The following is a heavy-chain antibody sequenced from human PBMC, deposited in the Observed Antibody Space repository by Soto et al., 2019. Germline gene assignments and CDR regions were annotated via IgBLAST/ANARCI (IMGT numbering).Heavy chain of an antibody. Sequence: KASETLSLTCAVYGGSFSGYYWSWIRQPPGKGLEWIGEINHSGSTNYNPSLKSRVTISVDTSKNQFSLKLRSVTAADTAVYYCARGHRAAARVRYNWFNPWGQGTLVTVSS. V-gene: IGHV4-34*01. CDR3: ARGHRAAARVRYNWFNP. D-gene: IGHD6-13*01. J-gene: IGHJ5*02. CDR2: INHSGST. CDR1: GGSFSGYY.